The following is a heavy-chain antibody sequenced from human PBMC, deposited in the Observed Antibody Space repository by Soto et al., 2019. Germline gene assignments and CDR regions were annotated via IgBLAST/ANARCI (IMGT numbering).Heavy chain of an antibody. Sequence: QVHLQESGPGLVKPSETLSLTCAVSGAPIGSGGWWSWVRQPPGKGLEWIAEIFRDGNTNYSPSLKSRVTISVDKPQNQFSLNVYSVTAADTAVYYGARHEGWTGPDQWGQGTLVTVSS. CDR3: ARHEGWTGPDQ. CDR1: GAPIGSGGW. CDR2: IFRDGNT. D-gene: IGHD2-8*02. J-gene: IGHJ5*02. V-gene: IGHV4-4*02.